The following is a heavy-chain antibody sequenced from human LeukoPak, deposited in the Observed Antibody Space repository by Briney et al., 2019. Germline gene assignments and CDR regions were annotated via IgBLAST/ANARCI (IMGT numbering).Heavy chain of an antibody. Sequence: GESLKISCKGSGYSFTSYWISWVRQMPGKGLEGMGIIYPGDSDTRYCPSFQGQGTISASKSISTAYLQWSSLKASDTAMYYCARCKEGYCSSLDYWGQGTLVTVSS. CDR3: ARCKEGYCSSLDY. V-gene: IGHV5-51*01. CDR1: GYSFTSYW. CDR2: IYPGDSDT. J-gene: IGHJ4*02. D-gene: IGHD2-2*01.